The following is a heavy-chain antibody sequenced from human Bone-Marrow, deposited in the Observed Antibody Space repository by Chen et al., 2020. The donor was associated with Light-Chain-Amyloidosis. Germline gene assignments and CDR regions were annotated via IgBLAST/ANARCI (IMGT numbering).Heavy chain of an antibody. CDR2: ITGGGTSI. CDR3: ARSPYSTVAPHYYGMDL. D-gene: IGHD6-13*01. CDR1: GITHSISA. J-gene: IGHJ6*02. Sequence: DLLESGGGLVQPGESLRLSCKASGITHSISAMTWVRQAPGKGLEWVSSITGGGTSINYADSVRGRFTISGDNARNSLYLQMNSLRAEDTAVYYCARSPYSTVAPHYYGMDLWGQGITVTVSS. V-gene: IGHV3-21*01.